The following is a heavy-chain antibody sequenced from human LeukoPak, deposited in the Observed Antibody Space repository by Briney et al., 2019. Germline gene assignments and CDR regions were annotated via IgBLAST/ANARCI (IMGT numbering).Heavy chain of an antibody. CDR2: ISSSGSTI. CDR3: ARDTYDYDIVTGYGLDC. CDR1: GFTFSSFE. D-gene: IGHD3-9*01. J-gene: IGHJ4*02. V-gene: IGHV3-48*03. Sequence: PGGSLRLSRAASGFTFSSFEMNWVRQGPGGGLEWASYISSSGSTIYYAESVKRRFTLSRDNDKHSLYLQTNSLRAEDTAVYYCARDTYDYDIVTGYGLDCWGQGTLVTVSS.